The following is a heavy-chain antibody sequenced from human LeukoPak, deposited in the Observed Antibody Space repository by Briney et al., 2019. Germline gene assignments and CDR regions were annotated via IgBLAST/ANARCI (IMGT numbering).Heavy chain of an antibody. CDR3: AREVDSVIGSIDY. J-gene: IGHJ4*02. D-gene: IGHD3-22*01. CDR1: GFTFSSYE. CDR2: ISYSGTI. V-gene: IGHV3-48*03. Sequence: GGSLRLSCAASGFTFSSYEMNWIRQAPGKGLEWVSYISYSGTIYYADSVKGRFTISRDNAKNSLYLQMNNLRADDTGVYYCAREVDSVIGSIDYWGQGTLVTVSS.